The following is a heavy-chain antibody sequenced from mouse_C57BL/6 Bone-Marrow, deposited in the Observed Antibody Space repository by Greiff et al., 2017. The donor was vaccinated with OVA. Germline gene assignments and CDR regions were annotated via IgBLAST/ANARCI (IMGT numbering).Heavy chain of an antibody. V-gene: IGHV5-12*01. Sequence: EVKLMESGGGLVQPGGSLKLSCAASGFTFSDYYMYWVRQTPEKRLEWVAYISNGGGSTYYPDTVKGRFTISRDNAKNTLYLQMSRLKSEDTAMYYCARQLQDYAMDYWGQGTSVTVSS. CDR2: ISNGGGST. D-gene: IGHD3-2*02. CDR1: GFTFSDYY. J-gene: IGHJ4*01. CDR3: ARQLQDYAMDY.